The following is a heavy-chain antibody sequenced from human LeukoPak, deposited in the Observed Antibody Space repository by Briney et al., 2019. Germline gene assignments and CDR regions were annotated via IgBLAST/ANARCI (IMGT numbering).Heavy chain of an antibody. V-gene: IGHV3-7*04. D-gene: IGHD1-26*01. CDR1: GFXLSSHW. CDR2: IKQDGSEK. J-gene: IGHJ4*02. CDR3: AGAEKWGLDY. Sequence: GGSLRLSCEASGFXLSSHWISWVRQAPGEGLEWVANIKQDGSEKYYVDSVKGRFTISRDNAKNSLYLQMNSLRVEDTAVYYCAGAEKWGLDYWGQGTLLTVSS.